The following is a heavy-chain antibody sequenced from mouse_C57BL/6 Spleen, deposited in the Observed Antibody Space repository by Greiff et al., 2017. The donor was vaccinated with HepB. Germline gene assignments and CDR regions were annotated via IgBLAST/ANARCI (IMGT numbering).Heavy chain of an antibody. V-gene: IGHV1-82*01. CDR3: ARYAQALYYAMDY. J-gene: IGHJ4*01. Sequence: VQLQQSGPELVKPGASVKISCKASGYAFSSSWMTWVKRRPGKGLERIGRIYPGDGDTNYNGKFKGKATLTADKSSSTAYMQLSSLTSEDSAVYFGARYAQALYYAMDYWGQGTSVTVSS. CDR1: GYAFSSSW. CDR2: IYPGDGDT. D-gene: IGHD3-2*02.